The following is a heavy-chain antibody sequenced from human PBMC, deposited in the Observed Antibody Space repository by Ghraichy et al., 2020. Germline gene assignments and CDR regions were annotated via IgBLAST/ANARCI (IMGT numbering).Heavy chain of an antibody. J-gene: IGHJ6*02. Sequence: GGSLRLSCAASGFTFRVYGMHWVRQAPGKGLEWVAVVSYDGRYKYYADSVKGRFTVSRDNSNNTLYLQMDRLRVGDTAVYYCTKEQQSYGNYDYPYYGLDVWGQGTTVTVSS. V-gene: IGHV3-30*18. CDR3: TKEQQSYGNYDYPYYGLDV. D-gene: IGHD4-11*01. CDR2: VSYDGRYK. CDR1: GFTFRVYG.